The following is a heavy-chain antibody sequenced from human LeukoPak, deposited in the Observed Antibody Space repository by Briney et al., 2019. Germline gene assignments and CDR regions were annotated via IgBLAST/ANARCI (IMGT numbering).Heavy chain of an antibody. D-gene: IGHD2-2*01. J-gene: IGHJ4*02. CDR3: ARGYCSSATCRHFDY. V-gene: IGHV1-2*02. Sequence: GASVKVSCKASGYTFTGYYMHWVRQAPGQGLEWMGWINPKSGGTNYAQKLQGRVTMTADTSTTTAYMELRSLRSDDTAVYYCARGYCSSATCRHFDYWGQGALVTVSS. CDR2: INPKSGGT. CDR1: GYTFTGYY.